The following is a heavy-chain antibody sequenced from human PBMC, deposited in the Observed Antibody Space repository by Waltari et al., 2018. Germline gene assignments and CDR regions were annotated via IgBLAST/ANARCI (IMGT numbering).Heavy chain of an antibody. D-gene: IGHD6-13*01. J-gene: IGHJ1*01. Sequence: QVTLKESGPALVKPTQTLTLTCTFSGFSISTSGTGVGWIRQPPGKALEWLASIYWNDSKYYSTSLKSRLTIAKDTSKNQVVLTMANMDPVDTATYYCARVSGYAGSWNGGYFEFWGQGALVTVSS. V-gene: IGHV2-70*04. CDR3: ARVSGYAGSWNGGYFEF. CDR1: GFSISTSGTG. CDR2: IYWNDSK.